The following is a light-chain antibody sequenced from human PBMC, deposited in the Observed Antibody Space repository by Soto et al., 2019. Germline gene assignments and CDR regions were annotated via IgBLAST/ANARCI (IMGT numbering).Light chain of an antibody. Sequence: EIVVTQSPATLSVSPGERDTLSCRASQSVSSNLYWYQQKPGQAPRLLINGASTRATGIPARFSCNGSGTEFSLTISGLQSEDFEVNYCQQYSDWPPTFGRGAKVDI. CDR1: QSVSSN. V-gene: IGKV3-15*01. J-gene: IGKJ1*01. CDR3: QQYSDWPPT. CDR2: GAS.